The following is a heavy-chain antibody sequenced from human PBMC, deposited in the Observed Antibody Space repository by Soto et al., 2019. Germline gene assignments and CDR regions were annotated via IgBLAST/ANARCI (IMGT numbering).Heavy chain of an antibody. CDR2: IYYSGST. Sequence: QVQLQESGPGLVKPSETLSLTCTVSGGSISSYYWSWIRQPPGKGLEWIGYIYYSGSTNYNPSLKSRVTISVDTSKNQFSLKLSSVTAADTAVYYCARGRIAVAGTLWFDPWGQGTLVNGSS. CDR3: ARGRIAVAGTLWFDP. CDR1: GGSISSYY. V-gene: IGHV4-59*01. D-gene: IGHD6-19*01. J-gene: IGHJ5*02.